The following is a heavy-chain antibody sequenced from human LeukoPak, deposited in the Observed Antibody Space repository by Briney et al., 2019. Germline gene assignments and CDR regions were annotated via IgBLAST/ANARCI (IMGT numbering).Heavy chain of an antibody. Sequence: GGSLRLSCAASGFTFSDHYMDWVRQAPGKGLEWVGRTRNKANSYTTEYAASVRGRFTISRDDSKNSLYLQMNSLKTEDTAVYYCARDLSGSYSSWGQGTLVTVSS. D-gene: IGHD1-26*01. V-gene: IGHV3-72*01. J-gene: IGHJ5*02. CDR3: ARDLSGSYSS. CDR1: GFTFSDHY. CDR2: TRNKANSYTT.